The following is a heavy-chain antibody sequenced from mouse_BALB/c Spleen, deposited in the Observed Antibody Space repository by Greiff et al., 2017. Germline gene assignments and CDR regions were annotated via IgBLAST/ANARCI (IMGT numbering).Heavy chain of an antibody. V-gene: IGHV2-2*02. CDR2: IWSGGIT. CDR3: ARNEGTGYFDV. CDR1: GFSLTSYG. Sequence: QVQLQQSGPGLVQPSQSLSITCTVSGFSLTSYGVHWVRQSPGKGLEWLGVIWSGGITDYNAAFISRLSISKDNSKSQVFFKMNSLQANDTAIYYCARNEGTGYFDVWGAGTTVTVSS. D-gene: IGHD3-3*01. J-gene: IGHJ1*01.